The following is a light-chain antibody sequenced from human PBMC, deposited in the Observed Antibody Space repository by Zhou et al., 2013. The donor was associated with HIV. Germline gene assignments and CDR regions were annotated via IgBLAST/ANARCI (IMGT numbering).Light chain of an antibody. V-gene: IGKV1-39*01. CDR1: QTIVTY. J-gene: IGKJ4*01. Sequence: DIQLTQSPSSLSASLGDRVSITCRASQTIVTYLNWYQLKPGKAPKLLIYGSSSLQSGVPSRFSGSGSGTDFTLTISSLQPEDYAAYYCQQVNTFPPTFGGGTKVESK. CDR2: GSS. CDR3: QQVNTFPPT.